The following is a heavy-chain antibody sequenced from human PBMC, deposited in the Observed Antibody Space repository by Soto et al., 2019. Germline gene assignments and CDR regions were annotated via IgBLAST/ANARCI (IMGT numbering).Heavy chain of an antibody. CDR3: ARDWRYYVSGIYPPPTYYDVRAV. J-gene: IGHJ6*04. Sequence: SVKVSCKASGRTFSSYAISWVRQSPGQGLEWMGGIIPIFGTANYAQKFQGRVTITADESTSTAYMELSSLRSEDTAVYYCARDWRYYVSGIYPPPTYYDVRAVWGKGTTDTVSS. CDR1: GRTFSSYA. V-gene: IGHV1-69*13. D-gene: IGHD3-10*01. CDR2: IIPIFGTA.